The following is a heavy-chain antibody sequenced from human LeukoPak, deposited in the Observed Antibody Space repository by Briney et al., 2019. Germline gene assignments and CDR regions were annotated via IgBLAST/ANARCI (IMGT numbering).Heavy chain of an antibody. D-gene: IGHD2-2*02. Sequence: ASVKVSCKVSGYTLTELSMHWVRQAPGKGLEWMGGFDPEDGETIYAQKFQGRVTMTEDTSTDTAYMELSSLRSEDTAVYYCATGGRVVPAAIYYYYYMDVWGKGTTVTVSS. CDR1: GYTLTELS. CDR2: FDPEDGET. J-gene: IGHJ6*03. CDR3: ATGGRVVPAAIYYYYYMDV. V-gene: IGHV1-24*01.